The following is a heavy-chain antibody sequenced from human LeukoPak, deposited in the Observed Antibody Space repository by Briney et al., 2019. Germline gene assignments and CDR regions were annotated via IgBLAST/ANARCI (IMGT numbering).Heavy chain of an antibody. CDR3: ARGGNCSITTCYAF. D-gene: IGHD2-2*01. J-gene: IGHJ4*02. Sequence: SVKVPCKASGGTFSSYAVSWVRQAPGQGLEWMGGIIPIFGSTNYAQKFQGRVTITADDSTGTAYMELSSLTSEDTAVYYCARGGNCSITTCYAFWGQGTLVTVSS. CDR2: IIPIFGST. CDR1: GGTFSSYA. V-gene: IGHV1-69*13.